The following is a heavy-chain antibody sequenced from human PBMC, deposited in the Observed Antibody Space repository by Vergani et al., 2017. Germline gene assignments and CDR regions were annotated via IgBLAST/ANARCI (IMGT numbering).Heavy chain of an antibody. CDR3: ARAGDYDILTGYYSDAHDAFDI. V-gene: IGHV3-48*01. D-gene: IGHD3-9*01. CDR2: ISSSSSTI. Sequence: EVQLVESGGGLVQPGGSLRLSCAASGFTFSSYSMNWVRQAPGKGLEWVSYISSSSSTIYYADSVKGRFTISRDNAKNSLYLQMNSLRAEDTAVYYCARAGDYDILTGYYSDAHDAFDIWGQGTMVTVSS. CDR1: GFTFSSYS. J-gene: IGHJ3*02.